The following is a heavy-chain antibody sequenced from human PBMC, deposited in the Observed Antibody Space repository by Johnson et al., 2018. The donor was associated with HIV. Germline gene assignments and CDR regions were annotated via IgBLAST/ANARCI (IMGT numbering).Heavy chain of an antibody. D-gene: IGHD5-24*01. J-gene: IGHJ3*02. CDR3: AKGMAAPHYAFDI. Sequence: QVQLVESGGGVVQPGRSLRLSCAASGFIFSTYGMHWVRQAPGRGLEWVAIISYDGNNKDYADSVKGRFTISRDNSKNTLYLQRNSLRAEDTAVYYCAKGMAAPHYAFDIWGQWTMVTVSS. V-gene: IGHV3-30*14. CDR2: ISYDGNNK. CDR1: GFIFSTYG.